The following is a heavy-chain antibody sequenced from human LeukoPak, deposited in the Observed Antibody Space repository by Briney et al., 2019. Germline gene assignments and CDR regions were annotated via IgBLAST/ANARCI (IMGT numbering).Heavy chain of an antibody. CDR2: IKQDGSEK. J-gene: IGHJ4*02. D-gene: IGHD7-27*01. Sequence: GGSLRLSCAVSGFTFSSYWMSWVRQAPGKGLEWVANIKQDGSEKYYVDSVKGRFTISRDNAKNSLYLQMNSLRAEDTAVYYCARDDNWGSDYWGQGTLVTVSS. CDR3: ARDDNWGSDY. V-gene: IGHV3-7*01. CDR1: GFTFSSYW.